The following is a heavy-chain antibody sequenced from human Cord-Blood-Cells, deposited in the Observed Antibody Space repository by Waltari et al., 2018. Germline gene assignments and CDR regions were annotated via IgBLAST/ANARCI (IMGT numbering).Heavy chain of an antibody. V-gene: IGHV4-34*01. Sequence: QVQLQQWGAGLLKPSETLSLTCAVYGGSFSGYYWSWIRQPPGKGLEWIGEINHSGSTNYTQALRSRVTISVDTSKNQFSQKLSSVTAADTAVYYCAREGYSSSSRWFDPWGQGTLVTVSS. CDR3: AREGYSSSSRWFDP. D-gene: IGHD6-6*01. J-gene: IGHJ5*02. CDR2: INHSGST. CDR1: GGSFSGYY.